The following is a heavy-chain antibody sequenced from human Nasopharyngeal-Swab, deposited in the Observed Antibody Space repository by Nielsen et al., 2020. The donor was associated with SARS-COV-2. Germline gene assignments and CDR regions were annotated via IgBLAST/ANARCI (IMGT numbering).Heavy chain of an antibody. CDR3: ARGTQSAFYDYVWGSNPLGGDY. D-gene: IGHD3-16*01. Sequence: WVRQAPGQGLEWMGIISPSGGSTSYAQKFQGRVTMTRDTSTSTVYMELSSLRSEDTAVYYCARGTQSAFYDYVWGSNPLGGDYWGQGTLVTVSS. V-gene: IGHV1-46*01. J-gene: IGHJ4*02. CDR2: ISPSGGST.